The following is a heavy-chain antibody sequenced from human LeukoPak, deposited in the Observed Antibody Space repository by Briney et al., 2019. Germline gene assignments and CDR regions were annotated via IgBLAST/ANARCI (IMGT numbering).Heavy chain of an antibody. Sequence: GGSLRLSCAASGFTFSSFGMHSVRQAPGKGLEWVAFIRYDGSNKYYADSVKGRFTISRDDSKNTLYLQMNSLRAEDTAVYYCAKSYCSSCPLDYWGQGTLVTVSS. CDR3: AKSYCSSCPLDY. D-gene: IGHD2-2*01. V-gene: IGHV3-30*02. CDR1: GFTFSSFG. CDR2: IRYDGSNK. J-gene: IGHJ4*02.